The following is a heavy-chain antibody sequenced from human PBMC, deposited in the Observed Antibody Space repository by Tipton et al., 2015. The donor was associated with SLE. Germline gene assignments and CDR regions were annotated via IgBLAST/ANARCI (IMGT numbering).Heavy chain of an antibody. CDR1: GGSISSSSYY. CDR3: ASQRGSYYGIDY. Sequence: TLSLTCTVSGGSISSSSYYWGWIRQPPGKGLEWIGSIYYSGSTYYNPSLKSRVTISVDTSKNQFSLKLSSVTAADTAVYYCASQRGSYYGIDYWGQGTLVTVS. J-gene: IGHJ4*02. D-gene: IGHD1-26*01. CDR2: IYYSGST. V-gene: IGHV4-39*01.